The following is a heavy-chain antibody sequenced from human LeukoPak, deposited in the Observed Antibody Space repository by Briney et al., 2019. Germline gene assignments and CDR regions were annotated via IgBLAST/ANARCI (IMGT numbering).Heavy chain of an antibody. J-gene: IGHJ6*02. CDR2: MNPNSGNT. Sequence: ASVKVSCKASGYTFTSYDINWVRQATGQGLEWMGWMNPNSGNTGYAQKFQGRVTMTRNTSISTAYMELSSLRSEDTAVYYCALRGAYYYGMDVWGQGTTVTVS. V-gene: IGHV1-8*01. CDR1: GYTFTSYD. CDR3: ALRGAYYYGMDV. D-gene: IGHD3-10*01.